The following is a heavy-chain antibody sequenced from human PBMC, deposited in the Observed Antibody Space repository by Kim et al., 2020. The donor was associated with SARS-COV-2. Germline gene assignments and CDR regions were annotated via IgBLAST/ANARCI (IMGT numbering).Heavy chain of an antibody. V-gene: IGHV3-72*01. CDR2: TRNKANSYTT. D-gene: IGHD5-12*01. CDR1: GFTFSDHY. CDR3: ARDGGYSGYDRSYYGMDV. J-gene: IGHJ6*02. Sequence: GGSLRLSCAASGFTFSDHYMDWVRQAPGKGLEWVGRTRNKANSYTTEYAASVKGRFTISRDDSKNSLYLQMNSLKTEDTAVYYCARDGGYSGYDRSYYGMDVWGQGTTVTVSS.